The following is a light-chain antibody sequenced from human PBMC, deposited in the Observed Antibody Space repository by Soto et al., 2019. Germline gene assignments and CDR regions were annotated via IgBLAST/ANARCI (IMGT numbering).Light chain of an antibody. CDR2: DVS. CDR1: SSDVGGYNY. V-gene: IGLV2-11*01. CDR3: SSYAGSYTFV. Sequence: QSVLTQPRSVSGSPGQSVTISCTGTSSDVGGYNYVSWYQQHPGKAPKLMVYDVSARPSGVPDRFSGSKSGNTASLTISGLQAEDEADYYCSSYAGSYTFVFGTGTKLTV. J-gene: IGLJ1*01.